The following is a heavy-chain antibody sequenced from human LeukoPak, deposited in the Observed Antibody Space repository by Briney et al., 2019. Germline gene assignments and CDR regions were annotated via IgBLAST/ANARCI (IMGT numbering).Heavy chain of an antibody. D-gene: IGHD5-12*01. CDR1: GGTFSSYA. V-gene: IGHV1-69*04. J-gene: IGHJ4*02. Sequence: GASVKVSCKASGGTFSSYAISWVRQAPGQGLEWMGRIIPILGIANYAQKFQGRVTITADKSTSTAYMELSSLRSEDTAVYYCARRAATIGSLGYWGQGTLVTVSS. CDR3: ARRAATIGSLGY. CDR2: IIPILGIA.